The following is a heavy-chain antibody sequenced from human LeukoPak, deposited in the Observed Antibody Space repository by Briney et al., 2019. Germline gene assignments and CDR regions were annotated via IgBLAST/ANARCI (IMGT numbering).Heavy chain of an antibody. V-gene: IGHV5-51*01. CDR2: IYPGDSDT. CDR1: GYSITSYW. CDR3: ARHFRSNGDYGPPDY. Sequence: GESLKISCKDSGYSITSYWIAWMRQMPGKGLEWMGIIYPGDSDTRYSPSFQGQVTISADKSISTAYLQWSSLKASDSAMYYCARHFRSNGDYGPPDYWGQGTLVTVSS. J-gene: IGHJ4*02. D-gene: IGHD4-17*01.